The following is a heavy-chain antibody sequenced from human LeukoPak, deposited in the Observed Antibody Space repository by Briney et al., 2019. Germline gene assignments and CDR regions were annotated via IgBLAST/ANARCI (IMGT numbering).Heavy chain of an antibody. CDR1: GGSMSSYY. V-gene: IGHV4-30-4*08. CDR2: IYYSGST. Sequence: PSETLSLTCNVSGGSMSSYYWSWIRQPPGKGLEWIGYIYYSGSTYYNPSLKSRVTISVDTSKNQFSLKLSSVTAADTAVYYCARAFRRFLEWYLDYWGQGTLVTVSS. J-gene: IGHJ4*02. CDR3: ARAFRRFLEWYLDY. D-gene: IGHD3-3*01.